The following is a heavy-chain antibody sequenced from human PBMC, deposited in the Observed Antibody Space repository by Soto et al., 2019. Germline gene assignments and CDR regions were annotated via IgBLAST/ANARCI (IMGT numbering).Heavy chain of an antibody. V-gene: IGHV1-46*01. J-gene: IGHJ4*01. D-gene: IGHD5-18*01. CDR1: GYTFTSYY. CDR3: ARAKPLDTAMVPFDY. CDR2: INPSGGST. Sequence: ASVKVSCKASGYTFTSYYMHWVRQAPGQGLEWMGIINPSGGSTSYAQKFQGRATMTRDTSTSTVYMELSSLRSEDTAVYYCARAKPLDTAMVPFDYWGHGTLVTVSS.